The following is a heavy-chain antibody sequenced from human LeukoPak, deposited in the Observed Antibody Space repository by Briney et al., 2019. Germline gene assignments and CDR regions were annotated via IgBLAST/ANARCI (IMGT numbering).Heavy chain of an antibody. V-gene: IGHV3-23*01. D-gene: IGHD6-13*01. J-gene: IGHJ6*02. CDR2: IRGGGGST. CDR1: GFTFSNYA. Sequence: GGSLRLSCAASGFTFSNYAMHWVRQAPGKGLEWVSVIRGGGGSTDYADSVKGRFTISRDNSKNTLYLQMNSLRAEDTAVYYCAKDSYSNYYNGLDVWGQGTTVTVSS. CDR3: AKDSYSNYYNGLDV.